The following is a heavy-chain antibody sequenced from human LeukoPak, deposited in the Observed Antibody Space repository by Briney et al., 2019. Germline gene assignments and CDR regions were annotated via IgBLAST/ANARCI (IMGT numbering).Heavy chain of an antibody. CDR2: IYPGDSDT. CDR1: GYRFTSYW. Sequence: GGSLQISCXGXGYRFTSYWIGWVRPMPGKGLEWMGIIYPGDSDTRYSPSFQGQVTISADKSISTAYLQWSSLKASDTAMYYCARHDSSGWHFDYWGQGTLVTVSS. CDR3: ARHDSSGWHFDY. V-gene: IGHV5-51*01. D-gene: IGHD6-19*01. J-gene: IGHJ4*02.